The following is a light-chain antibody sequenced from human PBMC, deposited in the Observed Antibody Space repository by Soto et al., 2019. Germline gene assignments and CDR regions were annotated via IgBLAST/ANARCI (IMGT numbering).Light chain of an antibody. Sequence: EIVLTQSPGTLSLSPGDRATLSCRASQSIDSSYLAWYQQKPGQAPRLLIYGASSRAPGIPDRFSGSGSGTDFTLTINRLEPEDFAVYYCQQFGKTFGQGTKVEIK. V-gene: IGKV3-20*01. CDR3: QQFGKT. J-gene: IGKJ1*01. CDR2: GAS. CDR1: QSIDSSY.